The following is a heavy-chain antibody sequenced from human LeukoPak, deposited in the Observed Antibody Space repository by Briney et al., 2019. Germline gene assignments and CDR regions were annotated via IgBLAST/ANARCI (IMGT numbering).Heavy chain of an antibody. D-gene: IGHD2-2*01. J-gene: IGHJ6*02. CDR1: GSSISSGGYS. CDR3: ARVEIGRTSSSYYYYGMDV. CDR2: IYHSGST. V-gene: IGHV4-30-2*01. Sequence: SQTLSLTCAVSGSSISSGGYSWSWIRQPPGKGLEWIGYIYHSGSTYYNPSLKSRVTISVDRSKNQFSLKLSSVTAADTAVYYCARVEIGRTSSSYYYYGMDVWGQGTTVTVSS.